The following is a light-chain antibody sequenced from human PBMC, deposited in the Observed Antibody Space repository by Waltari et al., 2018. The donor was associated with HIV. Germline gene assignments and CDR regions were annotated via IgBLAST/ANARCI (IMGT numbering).Light chain of an antibody. V-gene: IGLV2-14*01. J-gene: IGLJ3*02. CDR1: SSDVGGYHY. Sequence: QSALTQPASVSGSPGQSITISCTGTSSDVGGYHYVSWDQHHPGKAPQLIIYEVNYRPSGVSDRFSGSKSGTTASLTISGLQAEDEADYYCSSYRNSRTWVFGGGTKLTVL. CDR3: SSYRNSRTWV. CDR2: EVN.